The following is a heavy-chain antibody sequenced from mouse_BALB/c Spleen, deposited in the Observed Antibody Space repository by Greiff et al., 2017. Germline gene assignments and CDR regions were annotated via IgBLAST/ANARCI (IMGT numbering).Heavy chain of an antibody. V-gene: IGHV3-6*02. CDR3: ARLYRYDLYYLDY. J-gene: IGHJ2*01. CDR1: GYSITSGYY. D-gene: IGHD2-14*01. CDR2: ISYDGSN. Sequence: DVKLQESGPGLVKPSQSLSLTCSVTGYSITSGYYWNWIRQFPGNKLEWMGYISYDGSNNYNPSLKNRISITRDTSKNQLFLKLNSVTTEDTATYYCARLYRYDLYYLDYWGQGTTLTVSS.